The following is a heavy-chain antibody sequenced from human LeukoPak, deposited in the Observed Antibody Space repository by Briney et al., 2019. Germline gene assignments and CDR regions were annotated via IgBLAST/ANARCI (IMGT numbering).Heavy chain of an antibody. J-gene: IGHJ6*03. CDR2: IGSSGSTI. Sequence: HPGGSLRLSCAASGFTFSSYEMNWVRQAPGKGLEWVSYIGSSGSTIYYADSVKGRFTISRDNAKNSLYLQMNSLRAEDTAVYYCARAHPYCSGGSCYNQNRYYYYYYMDVWGKGTTVTVSS. V-gene: IGHV3-48*03. CDR3: ARAHPYCSGGSCYNQNRYYYYYYMDV. D-gene: IGHD2-15*01. CDR1: GFTFSSYE.